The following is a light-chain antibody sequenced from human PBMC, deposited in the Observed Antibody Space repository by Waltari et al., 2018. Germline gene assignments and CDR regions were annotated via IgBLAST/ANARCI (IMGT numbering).Light chain of an antibody. CDR1: SPNLGNNY. V-gene: IGLV1-51*01. CDR2: DNN. Sequence: QSVLTQPPSVSAAPGQKVTIYCSGSSPNLGNNYVSWYQQLPGTAPKLLIYDNNKRPSGIPDRFSGSKSGTSATLGITGLQTGDEADYYCGTWDSSLSAGVFGGGTKLTVL. CDR3: GTWDSSLSAGV. J-gene: IGLJ2*01.